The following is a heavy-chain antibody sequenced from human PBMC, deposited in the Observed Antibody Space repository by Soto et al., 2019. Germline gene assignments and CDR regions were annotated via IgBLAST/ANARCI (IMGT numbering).Heavy chain of an antibody. Sequence: GSGPTLLNPTQTLTLTCTFSGFSLSTSGMCVSWIRQPPGKALEWLALIDWDDDKYYSTSLKTRLTISKDTSKNQVVLTMTNMDPFDTSTYYCARAFGTGAFDIWGQGTMVTVSS. D-gene: IGHD3-16*01. CDR1: GFSLSTSGMC. V-gene: IGHV2-70*01. CDR3: ARAFGTGAFDI. CDR2: IDWDDDK. J-gene: IGHJ3*02.